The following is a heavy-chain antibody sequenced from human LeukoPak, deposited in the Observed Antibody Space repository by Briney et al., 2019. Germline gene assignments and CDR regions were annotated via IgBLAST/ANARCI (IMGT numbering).Heavy chain of an antibody. J-gene: IGHJ4*02. CDR2: IYYSGST. D-gene: IGHD3-10*01. V-gene: IGHV4-59*01. CDR3: AREDPGYYGSGSRLDY. CDR1: GGSISSYY. Sequence: PSETLSLTCTVSGGSISSYYWSWIRQPPGKGLEWIGYIYYSGSTNYNPSLKSRVTISVDTSKNQFSLKLSSVTAADTAVYYCAREDPGYYGSGSRLDYWGQGTLVTVS.